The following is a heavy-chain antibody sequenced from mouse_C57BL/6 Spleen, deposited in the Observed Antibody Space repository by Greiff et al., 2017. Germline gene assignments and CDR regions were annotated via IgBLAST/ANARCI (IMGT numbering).Heavy chain of an antibody. CDR2: IYPGSGST. CDR1: GYTFTSYW. CDR3: ARGDYGNCEAGFAY. V-gene: IGHV1-55*01. Sequence: VQLQQSGAELVKPGASVKMSCKASGYTFTSYWITWVKQRPGQGLEWIGDIYPGSGSTNYNEKFKGKATLTVDTSSSTAYMQLSSLTSEDSAVYYCARGDYGNCEAGFAYWGQGTLVTVSA. D-gene: IGHD2-1*01. J-gene: IGHJ3*01.